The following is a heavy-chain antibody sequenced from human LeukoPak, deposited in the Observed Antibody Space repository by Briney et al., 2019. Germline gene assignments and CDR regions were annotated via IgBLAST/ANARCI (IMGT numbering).Heavy chain of an antibody. CDR3: VRGATAVTRHLDY. V-gene: IGHV3-7*04. D-gene: IGHD4-23*01. CDR2: INEDGSEK. J-gene: IGHJ4*02. CDR1: AFTFSRYW. Sequence: GGSLRLSCAASAFTFSRYWTTWVRQAPGKGLEWVANINEDGSEKYYLNSVRGRFTISRDNAKNSLYLQMDSLRAEDTAVYYCVRGATAVTRHLDYWGQGTLVTVSS.